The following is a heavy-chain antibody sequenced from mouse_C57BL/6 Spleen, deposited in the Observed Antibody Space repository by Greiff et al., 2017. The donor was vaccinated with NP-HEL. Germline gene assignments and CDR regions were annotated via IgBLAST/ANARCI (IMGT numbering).Heavy chain of an antibody. Sequence: QVQLQQSGAELMKPGASVKLSCKATGYTFTGYWIEWVKQRPGHGLEWIGEILPGSGSTNYNEKFKGKATFTADTSSNTAYMQLSSLTTEDSAIYYCARSGIYYSNPCWYFDVWGTGTTVTVSS. CDR2: ILPGSGST. CDR1: GYTFTGYW. V-gene: IGHV1-9*01. CDR3: ARSGIYYSNPCWYFDV. D-gene: IGHD2-5*01. J-gene: IGHJ1*03.